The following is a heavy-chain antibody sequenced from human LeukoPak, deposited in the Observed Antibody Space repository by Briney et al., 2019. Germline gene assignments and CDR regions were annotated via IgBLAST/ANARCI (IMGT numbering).Heavy chain of an antibody. Sequence: SETLSLTCTVSGGSISSSSYYWGWIRQPPGKGLEWIVSIYYSGSTYYNPSLKSRVTISVDTSKNQFSLKLSSVTAADTAVYYCASLTGTNYYYGMDVWGQGTTVTVSS. CDR3: ASLTGTNYYYGMDV. CDR1: GGSISSSSYY. D-gene: IGHD1-20*01. J-gene: IGHJ6*02. V-gene: IGHV4-39*01. CDR2: IYYSGST.